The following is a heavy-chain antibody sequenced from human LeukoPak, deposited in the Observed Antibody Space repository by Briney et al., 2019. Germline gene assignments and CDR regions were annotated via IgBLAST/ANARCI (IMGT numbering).Heavy chain of an antibody. D-gene: IGHD6-13*01. CDR3: ARCPGDMAAAGDY. CDR2: IYAGDSDT. CDR1: GYNFSNYW. J-gene: IGHJ4*02. V-gene: IGHV5-51*01. Sequence: GESLKISCKGSGYNFSNYWIGWVRQMPGKGLEWMGIIYAGDSDTRYSPSFQGQVTISADKSISTAYLQWSSLKASDTAMYYCARCPGDMAAAGDYWGQGTLVTVSS.